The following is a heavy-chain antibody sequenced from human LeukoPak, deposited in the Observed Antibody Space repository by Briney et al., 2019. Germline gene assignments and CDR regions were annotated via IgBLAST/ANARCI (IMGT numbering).Heavy chain of an antibody. J-gene: IGHJ4*02. Sequence: GGSLRLSCAASGFTFSTSEMNWVRQAPGKGLEWLSYISPSGSSIYYADSVKGRFTISRDNAKNSLSLQMSSLRAEDTAVYYCATVGRSTRPGYLGQGALVNVSS. D-gene: IGHD6-6*01. V-gene: IGHV3-48*03. CDR1: GFTFSTSE. CDR3: ATVGRSTRPGY. CDR2: ISPSGSSI.